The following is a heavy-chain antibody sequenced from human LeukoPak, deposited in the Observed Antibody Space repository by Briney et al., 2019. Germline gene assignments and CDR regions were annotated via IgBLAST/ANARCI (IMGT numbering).Heavy chain of an antibody. J-gene: IGHJ4*02. Sequence: ASVKVSCKASGGTFSSYAISWVRQAPGQGLEWMGGIIPIFGTANYAQKFQGRVTITADESTSTAYMELSSLRSEDTAVYYCARNSAPYYSGYANDYWGQGTLVTVSS. CDR1: GGTFSSYA. CDR2: IIPIFGTA. D-gene: IGHD5-12*01. V-gene: IGHV1-69*13. CDR3: ARNSAPYYSGYANDY.